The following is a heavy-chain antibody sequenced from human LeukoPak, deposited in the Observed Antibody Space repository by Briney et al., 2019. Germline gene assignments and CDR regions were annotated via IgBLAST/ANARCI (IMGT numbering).Heavy chain of an antibody. CDR3: ARDEMATIRLYYYYGMDV. D-gene: IGHD5-24*01. CDR2: IIPILGIA. Sequence: ASVKVSCKASGGTFSSYAISWVRQAPGQGLEWMGRIIPILGIANYAQKFQGRVTITADKSTSSAYMELSSLRSEDTAVYYCARDEMATIRLYYYYGMDVWGQGTTVTVSS. V-gene: IGHV1-69*04. CDR1: GGTFSSYA. J-gene: IGHJ6*02.